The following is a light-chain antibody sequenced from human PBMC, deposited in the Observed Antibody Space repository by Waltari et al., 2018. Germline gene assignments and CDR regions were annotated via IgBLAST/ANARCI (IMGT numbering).Light chain of an antibody. Sequence: DIQMTQSPPSLSASVGDRVTITCRATQSISTSLNWYQHKAGKAPKLLIYGASTLERGVPSRISGSGSGTDFTLTINSLRPEDFATYYCQQSYTAPFTFGPGTRVDLK. J-gene: IGKJ3*01. CDR1: QSISTS. CDR3: QQSYTAPFT. V-gene: IGKV1-39*01. CDR2: GAS.